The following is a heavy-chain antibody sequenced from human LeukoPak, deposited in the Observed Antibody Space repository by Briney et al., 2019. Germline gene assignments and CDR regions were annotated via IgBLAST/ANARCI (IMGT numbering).Heavy chain of an antibody. J-gene: IGHJ6*02. CDR3: AKDKGYPSTAYYAMDV. CDR2: ISGSGGNT. V-gene: IGHV3-23*01. D-gene: IGHD5-18*01. Sequence: GGSLRLSCAASGFTFSSYVMSWVSQAPGKGLEWVSAISGSGGNTYYADSVKGRLTISRDNSKNTLYLQMDSLRAEDTAIYYCAKDKGYPSTAYYAMDVWGQGTTVTVSS. CDR1: GFTFSSYV.